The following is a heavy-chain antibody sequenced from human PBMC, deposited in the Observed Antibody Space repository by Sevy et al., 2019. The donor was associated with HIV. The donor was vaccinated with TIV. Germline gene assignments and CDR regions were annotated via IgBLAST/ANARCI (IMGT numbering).Heavy chain of an antibody. CDR1: GFNFNNYS. CDR2: LSFGCGKI. D-gene: IGHD2-8*01. J-gene: IGHJ4*02. CDR3: AREGCTRPHDY. Sequence: GGSLRLSCAASGFNFNNYSMSWVRQAPGKGLEWVSTLSFGCGKINYADSVKGRFIISRDDSNNTLYLQMNSLRAEDTAVYFCAREGCTRPHDYWGQGTLVTVSS. V-gene: IGHV3-23*01.